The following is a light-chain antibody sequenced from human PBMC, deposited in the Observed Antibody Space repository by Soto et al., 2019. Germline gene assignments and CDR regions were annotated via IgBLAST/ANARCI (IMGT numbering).Light chain of an antibody. V-gene: IGKV1-39*01. CDR1: QRISGD. CDR3: HQSYSAPPT. Sequence: DIQMTQSPSSLSASVGDRVTITCRASQRISGDLNWFQQKPGKAPNLLVYHTSKLQRGVPPRFSGSGSGTDFTLTISSLQPEDFATYYCHQSYSAPPTFGQGTKLDIK. J-gene: IGKJ2*01. CDR2: HTS.